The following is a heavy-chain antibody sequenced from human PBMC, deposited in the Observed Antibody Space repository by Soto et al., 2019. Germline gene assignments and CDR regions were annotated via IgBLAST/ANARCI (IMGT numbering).Heavy chain of an antibody. CDR3: AKDIVVVPAAMSSRINDY. J-gene: IGHJ4*02. V-gene: IGHV3-30*18. CDR1: GFTFSSYG. CDR2: ISYDGSNK. D-gene: IGHD2-2*01. Sequence: PGGSLRLSCAASGFTFSSYGMHWVRQAPGKGLEWVAVISYDGSNKYYADSVKGRFTISRDNSKNTLYLQMNSLRAEDTAVYYCAKDIVVVPAAMSSRINDYWGQGTLVTVSS.